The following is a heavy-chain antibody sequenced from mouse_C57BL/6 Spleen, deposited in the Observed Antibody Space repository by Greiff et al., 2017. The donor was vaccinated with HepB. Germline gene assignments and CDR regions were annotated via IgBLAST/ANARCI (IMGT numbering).Heavy chain of an antibody. CDR2: ISDGGSYT. V-gene: IGHV5-4*01. Sequence: EVQRVESGGGLVKPGGSLKLSCAASGFTFSSYAMSWVRQTPEKRLEWVATISDGGSYTHYPDNVKGRFTNSRDNAKNNLYLQRSHLKSEDTAMYYWAREGAYSNYGYYFDYWGQGTTLTVSS. CDR3: AREGAYSNYGYYFDY. CDR1: GFTFSSYA. D-gene: IGHD2-5*01. J-gene: IGHJ2*01.